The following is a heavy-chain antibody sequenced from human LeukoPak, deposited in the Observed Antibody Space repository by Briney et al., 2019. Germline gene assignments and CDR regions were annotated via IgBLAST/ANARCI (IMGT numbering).Heavy chain of an antibody. CDR3: ARDKRYGGNSGWFDP. Sequence: GASVKVSCKASGYTFTSYGISWVRQAPGQGLEWMGWISAYNGNTNYAQKLQGRVTMTTDTSTSTAYMELRSLRSDDTAVYYCARDKRYGGNSGWFDPWGQGTLVTVSS. CDR2: ISAYNGNT. J-gene: IGHJ5*02. CDR1: GYTFTSYG. V-gene: IGHV1-18*01. D-gene: IGHD4-23*01.